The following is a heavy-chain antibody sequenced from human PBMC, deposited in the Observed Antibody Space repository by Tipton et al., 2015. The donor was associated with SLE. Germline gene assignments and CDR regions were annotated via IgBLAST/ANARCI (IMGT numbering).Heavy chain of an antibody. J-gene: IGHJ6*03. V-gene: IGHV4-4*07. CDR2: IYNSGST. Sequence: TLSLTCTVSGGSISSYYWSWIRQPAGKGLEWIGRIYNSGSTNYNPSLKSRVTMSLETYKNQFSLKLSSVTAADTAVYYCARAGYYYGSGSYQRYYYYYMDVWGKGTTVTVSS. D-gene: IGHD3-10*01. CDR3: ARAGYYYGSGSYQRYYYYYMDV. CDR1: GGSISSYY.